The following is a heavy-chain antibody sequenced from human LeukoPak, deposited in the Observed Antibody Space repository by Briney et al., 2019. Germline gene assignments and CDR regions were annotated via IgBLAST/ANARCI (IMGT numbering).Heavy chain of an antibody. CDR1: GASISSYY. Sequence: PSETLSLTCTVSGASISSYYWSWIRQPAGKGLEWIGRIYTSGSTNYNPSLKSRVTMSVDTSKNQFSLRLSSVTAADTAVYYCARGRAVASWFDPWGQGTLVTVSS. D-gene: IGHD6-19*01. CDR3: ARGRAVASWFDP. J-gene: IGHJ5*02. CDR2: IYTSGST. V-gene: IGHV4-4*07.